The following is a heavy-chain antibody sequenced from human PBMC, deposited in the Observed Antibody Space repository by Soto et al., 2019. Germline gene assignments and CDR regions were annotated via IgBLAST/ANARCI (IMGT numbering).Heavy chain of an antibody. V-gene: IGHV4-61*01. Sequence: SETLSLTCTVSGGSVSSGSYYWSWIRQPPGKGLEWIGYIYYSGSTNYNPSLKSRVTISVDTSKNQFSLKLSSVTAADTAVYYCAREREYCSGGSCYSYVLDYWGQGTLVTVSS. J-gene: IGHJ4*02. CDR3: AREREYCSGGSCYSYVLDY. CDR2: IYYSGST. CDR1: GGSVSSGSYY. D-gene: IGHD2-15*01.